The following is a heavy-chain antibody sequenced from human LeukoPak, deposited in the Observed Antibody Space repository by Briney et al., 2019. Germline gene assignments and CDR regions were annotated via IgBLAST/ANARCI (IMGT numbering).Heavy chain of an antibody. J-gene: IGHJ4*02. CDR3: ATDYYDRSGDYTFDH. D-gene: IGHD3-22*01. Sequence: HPGGSLRLSCAASGFAFRDYAMSWVRQAPGKGLEWVSVISGGGATAHYTDSVKGRFTISRDNYKNTVSLQMNSLRAEDTAVYYCATDYYDRSGDYTFDHWGQGTQVTVPS. V-gene: IGHV3-23*01. CDR2: ISGGGATA. CDR1: GFAFRDYA.